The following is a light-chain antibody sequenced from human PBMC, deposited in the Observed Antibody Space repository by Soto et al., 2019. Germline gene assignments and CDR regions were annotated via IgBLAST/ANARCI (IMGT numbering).Light chain of an antibody. V-gene: IGLV1-44*01. CDR2: SNT. CDR3: ATWNDGVFV. J-gene: IGLJ1*01. Sequence: QSVLTQPPSASGTPGQRVTISCSGSTSNIGRSTVSWYQQFPGAAPKLLIYSNTQRPLGVPVRFSGSKSDTSASLAISGLQSEDEDDYYCATWNDGVFVFGTGTKVTVL. CDR1: TSNIGRST.